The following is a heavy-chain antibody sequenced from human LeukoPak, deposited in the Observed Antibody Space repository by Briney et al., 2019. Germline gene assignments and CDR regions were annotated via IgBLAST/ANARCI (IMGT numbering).Heavy chain of an antibody. CDR1: GGSFSGYY. D-gene: IGHD5-18*01. V-gene: IGHV4-34*01. Sequence: SETLSLTFAVYGGSFSGYYWSWIRQPPGKGLEWIGEINHSGSTNYNPSLKSRVTISVDTSKNQFSLKLSSVTAADTAVYYCARGLRGYSYGYDYWGQGTLVTVSS. J-gene: IGHJ4*02. CDR2: INHSGST. CDR3: ARGLRGYSYGYDY.